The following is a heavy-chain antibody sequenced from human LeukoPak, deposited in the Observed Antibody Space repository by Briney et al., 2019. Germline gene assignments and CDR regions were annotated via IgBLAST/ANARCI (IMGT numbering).Heavy chain of an antibody. Sequence: ASVKVSCKASGYSFTSSYIHWVRQAPGQGLEWMGIINPTGGSTTYAQKFQGRVTMTRDTSTSTVYMELSSLRSDDTAAYYCARTAARRFDYWGQGTLVTVSS. CDR3: ARTAARRFDY. CDR1: GYSFTSSY. J-gene: IGHJ4*02. V-gene: IGHV1-46*01. D-gene: IGHD6-6*01. CDR2: INPTGGST.